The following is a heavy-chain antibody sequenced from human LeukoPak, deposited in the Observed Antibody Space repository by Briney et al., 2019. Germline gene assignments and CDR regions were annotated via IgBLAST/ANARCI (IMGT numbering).Heavy chain of an antibody. V-gene: IGHV3-23*01. Sequence: QPGGSLRLSCAASGFTFSSYALSWVRQAPGKGLEWISIISESGVITYYADSVKGRFNISRDNSKNTLYLQMNSLRAEDTAVYYCAKVGRDVAAAGPYYFDYWGQGTLGTVSS. CDR2: ISESGVIT. CDR3: AKVGRDVAAAGPYYFDY. J-gene: IGHJ4*02. CDR1: GFTFSSYA. D-gene: IGHD6-13*01.